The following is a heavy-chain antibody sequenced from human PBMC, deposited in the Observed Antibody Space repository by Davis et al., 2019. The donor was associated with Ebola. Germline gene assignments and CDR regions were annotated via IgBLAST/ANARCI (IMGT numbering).Heavy chain of an antibody. D-gene: IGHD1-1*01. V-gene: IGHV4-59*01. CDR2: IFSSGST. Sequence: PSETLSLTCTVSGGSISGYYWSWIRQPPGKGLEWIAYIFSSGSTKYNSSLKSRATISLDTAKNQVSLKLNSVTAADTAVYYCARGPTRGYFYMDVWGKGTTITASS. CDR3: ARGPTRGYFYMDV. J-gene: IGHJ6*03. CDR1: GGSISGYY.